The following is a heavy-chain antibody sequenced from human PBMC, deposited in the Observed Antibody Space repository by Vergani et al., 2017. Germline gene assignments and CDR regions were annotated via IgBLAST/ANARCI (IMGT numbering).Heavy chain of an antibody. Sequence: VQLVQSGAEVKKPGATVKVSCKASGGTFSSYAISWVRQAPGQGLEWMGRIIPILGTANYAQKFQGRVTITADESTSTAYMELSSLRSEDTAVYYCARDRRLSIAAAGTTDYYYYMDVWGKGTTVTVSS. CDR3: ARDRRLSIAAAGTTDYYYYMDV. J-gene: IGHJ6*03. CDR2: IIPILGTA. CDR1: GGTFSSYA. V-gene: IGHV1-69*11. D-gene: IGHD6-13*01.